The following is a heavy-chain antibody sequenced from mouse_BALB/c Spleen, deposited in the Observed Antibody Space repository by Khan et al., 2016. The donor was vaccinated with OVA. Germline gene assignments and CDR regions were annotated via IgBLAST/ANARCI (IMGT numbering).Heavy chain of an antibody. J-gene: IGHJ3*01. V-gene: IGHV1-4*01. CDR3: AREGAYYRSDGWFSY. D-gene: IGHD2-14*01. CDR2: INPSNGYT. Sequence: QVQLQQSGVELARPGASVKMSCKASGYTFTTYTMHWVKQRPGQGLEWIGYINPSNGYTNYNQKFKDKSTLTADKSSSTAYMQLSSLTSDYSAVYYCAREGAYYRSDGWFSYWGQGTLVTVSA. CDR1: GYTFTTYT.